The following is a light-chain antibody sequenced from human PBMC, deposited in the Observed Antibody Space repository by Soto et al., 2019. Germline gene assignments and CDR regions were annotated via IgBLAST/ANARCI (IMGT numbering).Light chain of an antibody. Sequence: QPASVSGSPGQSITISCTGTSSDVGGYNYVSWYQQHPGKAPKLLICDVTNRPSGVSNRFSGSKSGNTASLTISGLQTEDEADYYCSSFASSIPLVFGGGTKVTVL. CDR2: DVT. CDR1: SSDVGGYNY. CDR3: SSFASSIPLV. V-gene: IGLV2-14*03. J-gene: IGLJ2*01.